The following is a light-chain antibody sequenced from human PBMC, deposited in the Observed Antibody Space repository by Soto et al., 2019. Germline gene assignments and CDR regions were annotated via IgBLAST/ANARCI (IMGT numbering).Light chain of an antibody. CDR2: EVT. Sequence: QSALTQPASVSGSPGQSITISCTGTNSDVGGYNYVSWYQQHPGQAPKLMIYEVTNRPSGVSDRFSGSRSGNTASLTISGVHANDEAHYFCSSYKTYNTVVFGGGTKLTVL. V-gene: IGLV2-14*01. J-gene: IGLJ2*01. CDR3: SSYKTYNTVV. CDR1: NSDVGGYNY.